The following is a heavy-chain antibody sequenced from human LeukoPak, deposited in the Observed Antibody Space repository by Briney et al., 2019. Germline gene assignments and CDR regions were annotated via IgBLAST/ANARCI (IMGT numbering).Heavy chain of an antibody. V-gene: IGHV4-39*07. D-gene: IGHD5-24*01. CDR1: GDSISSSSSY. Sequence: SETLSLTCTVSGDSISSSSSYWGWIRQPPGEGLEWIGSIYYSGSTYYNTSLKSRVTISVDTSKNQFSLKLSSVTAADTAVYYCARLRWLRPFDYWGQGTLVTVSS. J-gene: IGHJ4*02. CDR3: ARLRWLRPFDY. CDR2: IYYSGST.